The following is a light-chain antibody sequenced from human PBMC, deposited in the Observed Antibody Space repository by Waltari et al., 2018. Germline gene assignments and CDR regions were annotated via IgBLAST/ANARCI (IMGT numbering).Light chain of an antibody. CDR1: QSISSS. CDR2: AAS. J-gene: IGKJ2*01. Sequence: DIQMTQSPYSLSASVGDSVTITCRASQSISSSLNWYQQKTGKAPKLLIYAASSLQSGVPSRFSGSGSGTDFTLTISSLQPEDFATYYCQQSYSTPDTFGQGTKLEIK. V-gene: IGKV1-39*01. CDR3: QQSYSTPDT.